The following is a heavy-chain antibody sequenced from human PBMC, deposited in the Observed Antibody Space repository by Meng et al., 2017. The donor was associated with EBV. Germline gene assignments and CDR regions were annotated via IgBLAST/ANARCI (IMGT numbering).Heavy chain of an antibody. Sequence: QVQLHESGPGLVKASQTLSLTCAVSGDSIRSIGYYWSWIRQPPGKGLEWLGYRHYSGDAHYNPSLKSRITMSVDASKNQFSLNLSSVTAADTAVYYCARARRSGVVKLDYWGQGTLVTVSS. CDR1: GDSIRSIGYY. J-gene: IGHJ4*02. V-gene: IGHV4-30-4*01. D-gene: IGHD3-16*01. CDR3: ARARRSGVVKLDY. CDR2: RHYSGDA.